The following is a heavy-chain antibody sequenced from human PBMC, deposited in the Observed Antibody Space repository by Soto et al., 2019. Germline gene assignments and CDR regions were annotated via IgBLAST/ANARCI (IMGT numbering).Heavy chain of an antibody. D-gene: IGHD2-8*01. CDR3: ARRPPHSNLLTCSSLDHYLDY. CDR1: GGTFTSYA. J-gene: IGHJ4*01. V-gene: IGHV1-69*13. Sequence: AVKVSSKASGGTFTSYAIRWVRQAPGQGLECMGGIIPIFGTANYAQKFQGRVTITAXXXXSXXXMXLXXLRXEDTAVYYCARRPPHSNLLTCSSLDHYLDY. CDR2: IIPIFGTA.